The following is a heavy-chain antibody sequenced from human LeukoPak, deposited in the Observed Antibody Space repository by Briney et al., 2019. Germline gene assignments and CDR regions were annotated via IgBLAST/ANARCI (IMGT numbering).Heavy chain of an antibody. CDR1: GDSINSSTYITTYY. CDR2: ITYSGTT. D-gene: IGHD6-6*01. CDR3: AKTNRIAARLRAYNWFDP. V-gene: IGHV4-39*07. J-gene: IGHJ5*02. Sequence: PSETLSLTCTVSGDSINSSTYITTYYWGWIRQPPGKELEWIGSITYSGTTHYNASLKSRVTISFDTSKNQVSLKLNSVTAADTAVYYCAKTNRIAARLRAYNWFDPWGQGILVTVSS.